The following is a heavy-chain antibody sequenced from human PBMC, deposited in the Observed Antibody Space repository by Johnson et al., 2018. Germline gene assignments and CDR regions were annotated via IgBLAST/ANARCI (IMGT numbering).Heavy chain of an antibody. CDR2: IGIAGGT. J-gene: IGHJ3*02. CDR1: GFTFSSYD. V-gene: IGHV3-13*01. D-gene: IGHD1-26*01. CDR3: AGIIGYSGRQHDFGGAFEI. Sequence: VQLVESGGALVQPGGSLRLSCATSGFTFSSYDMHWVRQVTGKGLEWVSGIGIAGGTHYQDSVKGRFTISRENAKNSLHLQMNSLRAGDTAVYSCAGIIGYSGRQHDFGGAFEIWGQGTMVTVSS.